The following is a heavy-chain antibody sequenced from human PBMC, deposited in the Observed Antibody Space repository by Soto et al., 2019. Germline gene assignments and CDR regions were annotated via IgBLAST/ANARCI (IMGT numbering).Heavy chain of an antibody. CDR1: GYTFTSYG. Sequence: ASVKVSCKASGYTFTSYGISWVRQAPGQGLEWMGWISAYNGNTNYAQKLQGRVTMTTDTSTSTAYMELRSLRSDDTAVYYCARDGLDIVVVPAASPPGGGTNWFDPWGQGTLVTVSS. D-gene: IGHD2-2*01. CDR3: ARDGLDIVVVPAASPPGGGTNWFDP. CDR2: ISAYNGNT. J-gene: IGHJ5*02. V-gene: IGHV1-18*01.